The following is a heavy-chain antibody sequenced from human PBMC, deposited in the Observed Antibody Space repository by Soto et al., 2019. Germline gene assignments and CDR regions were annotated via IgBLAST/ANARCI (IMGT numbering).Heavy chain of an antibody. Sequence: GASVKVSCKASGYTFTGYYMHWVRQAPGQGLEWMGWINPNSGGTNYAQKFQGRVTMTRDTSISTAYMELSRLRSDDTAVYYCARAQLLLAADWFDPWCRRTLVTVSS. D-gene: IGHD2-15*01. CDR3: ARAQLLLAADWFDP. CDR2: INPNSGGT. CDR1: GYTFTGYY. V-gene: IGHV1-2*02. J-gene: IGHJ5*02.